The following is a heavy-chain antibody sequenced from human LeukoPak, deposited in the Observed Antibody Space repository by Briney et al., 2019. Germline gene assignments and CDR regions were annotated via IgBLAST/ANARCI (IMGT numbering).Heavy chain of an antibody. CDR2: ISGSGGST. CDR3: AKDSWTTNYYDSSGTFDY. J-gene: IGHJ4*02. V-gene: IGHV3-23*01. D-gene: IGHD3-22*01. CDR1: RFTFSSYA. Sequence: GGSLRLSCAASRFTFSSYAMSWVRQAPGKGLEWVSAISGSGGSTYYADSVKGRFTISRDNSKNTLYLQMNSLRAEDTAVYYCAKDSWTTNYYDSSGTFDYWGQGTLVTVSS.